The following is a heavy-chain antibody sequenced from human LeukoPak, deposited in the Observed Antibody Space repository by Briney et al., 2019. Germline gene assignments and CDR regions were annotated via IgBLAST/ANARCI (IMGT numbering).Heavy chain of an antibody. J-gene: IGHJ5*02. CDR3: ARDRAGYCSGGSCYNCFDP. V-gene: IGHV3-74*01. CDR1: GFTFSSYW. D-gene: IGHD2-15*01. Sequence: PGGSLRHSCAASGFTFSSYWMHWVRRAPGKGLVWVSRINSDGSSTSYADSVKGRFTISRDNAKNTLYLQMNSLRAEDTAVYYCARDRAGYCSGGSCYNCFDPWGQGTLVTVSS. CDR2: INSDGSST.